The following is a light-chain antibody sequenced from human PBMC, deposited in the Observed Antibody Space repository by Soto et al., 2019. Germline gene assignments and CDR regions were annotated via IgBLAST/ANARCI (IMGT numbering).Light chain of an antibody. CDR3: QQYSTLPHT. CDR2: GGS. J-gene: IGKJ2*01. Sequence: EIVLTQSPGTLSLSPGERATLSCRASQSLTNSRLAWYQQKPGQAPKVLIYGGSNRATGIPDRFSGSGSGTDFTLTISRLEPEDFVVYYCQQYSTLPHTFGQGTKLEV. CDR1: QSLTNSR. V-gene: IGKV3-20*01.